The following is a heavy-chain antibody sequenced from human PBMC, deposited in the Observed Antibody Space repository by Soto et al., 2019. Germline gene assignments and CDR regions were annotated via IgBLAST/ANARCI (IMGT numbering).Heavy chain of an antibody. CDR3: ARDLWGYCGTDCYPLDV. J-gene: IGHJ6*02. V-gene: IGHV4-59*01. D-gene: IGHD2-21*02. CDR1: GGSISGYY. Sequence: SETLSLTCTVYGGSISGYYWSWIRQPPGKGLEWIGYMYNTGSTVYNPSFKSRVTISVDTSKNQFSLKLNSVTAADTAVYYCARDLWGYCGTDCYPLDVWGQGTTVTVSS. CDR2: MYNTGST.